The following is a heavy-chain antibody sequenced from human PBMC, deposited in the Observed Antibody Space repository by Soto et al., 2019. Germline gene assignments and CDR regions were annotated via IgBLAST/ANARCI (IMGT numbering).Heavy chain of an antibody. D-gene: IGHD5-12*01. CDR3: ARDLGSGYDNWFDP. CDR1: GFTFSSYG. CDR2: IWYDGSNK. J-gene: IGHJ5*02. V-gene: IGHV3-33*01. Sequence: GGSLRLSCAASGFTFSSYGMHWVRQAPGKGLEWVAVIWYDGSNKYYADSVKGRFTISRDNSKNPLYLQMNSLRAEDTAVYYCARDLGSGYDNWFDPWGQGTLVTVS.